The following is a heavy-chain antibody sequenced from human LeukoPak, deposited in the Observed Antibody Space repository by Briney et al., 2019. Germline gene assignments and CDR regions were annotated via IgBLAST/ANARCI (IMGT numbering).Heavy chain of an antibody. J-gene: IGHJ4*02. D-gene: IGHD3-22*01. CDR2: INADSSTI. Sequence: GGSLRLSCAASGFTFSTYNMNWVRQAPGKGLEWISYINADSSTIQYADSVRGRFTTSRDNAKNSLYLQMNSPRAEDTAVYYCVRDNSRGQSLGVIYWGQGSLVTVSS. V-gene: IGHV3-48*01. CDR3: VRDNSRGQSLGVIY. CDR1: GFTFSTYN.